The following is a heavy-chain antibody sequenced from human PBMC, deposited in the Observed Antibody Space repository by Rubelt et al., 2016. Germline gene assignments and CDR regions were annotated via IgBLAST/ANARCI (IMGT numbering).Heavy chain of an antibody. CDR3: IREISH. CDR2: IRSKANSYAT. J-gene: IGHJ4*02. CDR1: GFTFSGSA. D-gene: IGHD2/OR15-2a*01. Sequence: EVQLVESGGGLVQPGGSLKLSCAASGFTFSGSAMHWVRQASGKGLEWVGRIRSKANSYATAYAASVKGRFTITRDVSKNTAYLQMNSLKTEDTAVDYCIREISHWGQGTLVTVSS. V-gene: IGHV3-73*01.